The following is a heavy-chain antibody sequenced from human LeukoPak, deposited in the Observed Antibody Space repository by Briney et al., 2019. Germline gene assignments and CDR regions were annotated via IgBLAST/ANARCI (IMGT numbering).Heavy chain of an antibody. CDR2: IYYTGST. Sequence: SETLSLTCTVSGGSISTYYWSWIRQPPGKGLEWIGDIYYTGSTNYNPSLKSRVTMSVDTSKNQFSLKLSSVTAADTAVYYCARYDSSGYSDAFDIWGQGTMVTVSS. D-gene: IGHD3-22*01. V-gene: IGHV4-59*12. CDR3: ARYDSSGYSDAFDI. J-gene: IGHJ3*02. CDR1: GGSISTYY.